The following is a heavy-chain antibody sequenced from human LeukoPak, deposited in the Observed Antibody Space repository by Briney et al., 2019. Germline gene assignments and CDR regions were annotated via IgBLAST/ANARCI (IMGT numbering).Heavy chain of an antibody. J-gene: IGHJ6*02. Sequence: GGSLRLSCAASGFTFSSYSMNWVRQAPGKGLEWVSSISSSSSYIYYADSVKGRFTISRDNAKNSLYLQMNSLRAEDTAVYYCAGGGVAAAGDYYYYGMDVWGQGTTVTVSS. CDR2: ISSSSSYI. CDR1: GFTFSSYS. V-gene: IGHV3-21*01. D-gene: IGHD6-13*01. CDR3: AGGGVAAAGDYYYYGMDV.